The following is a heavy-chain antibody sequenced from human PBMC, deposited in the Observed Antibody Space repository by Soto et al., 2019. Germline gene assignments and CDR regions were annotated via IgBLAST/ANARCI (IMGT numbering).Heavy chain of an antibody. CDR3: TRDRVLPDY. CDR2: IRNIASGGTA. CDR1: GFTFGDYS. Sequence: GGPLRLSCSASGFTFGDYSMTWLRQAPGKGLEWVSFIRNIASGGTAEYAASVRGRFTISRDDSNSIAYLQMNSLRAEDTAMYYNTRDRVLPDYWSKGHLVTVSS. J-gene: IGHJ4*02. V-gene: IGHV3-49*03. D-gene: IGHD3-10*01.